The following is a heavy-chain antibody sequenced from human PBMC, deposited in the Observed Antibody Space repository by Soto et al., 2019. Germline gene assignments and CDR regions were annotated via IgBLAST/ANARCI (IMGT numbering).Heavy chain of an antibody. J-gene: IGHJ6*02. CDR1: GFTFSSYW. CDR3: ARGYSSSWYVYYYGMDV. Sequence: EVQLVESGGGLVQPGGSLRLSCAASGFTFSSYWMSWVSQAPGKGLEWVANIKQDGSEKYYVDSVKGRFTISRDNAKNSLYLQMNSLRAEDTAVYYCARGYSSSWYVYYYGMDVWGQGTTVTVSS. V-gene: IGHV3-7*01. CDR2: IKQDGSEK. D-gene: IGHD6-13*01.